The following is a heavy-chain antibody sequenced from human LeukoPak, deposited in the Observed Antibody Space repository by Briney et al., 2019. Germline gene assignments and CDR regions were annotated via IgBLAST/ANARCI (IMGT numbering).Heavy chain of an antibody. CDR1: GYTFTGYY. V-gene: IGHV1-2*04. Sequence: ASVKVSCKASGYTFTGYYMHWVRQAPGRGLEWMGWINPNSGGTNYAQKFQGWVTMTRDTSISTAYMELSRLRSDDTAVYYCARAGQHYDILTGYYNGAFDIWGQGTMVTVSS. J-gene: IGHJ3*02. D-gene: IGHD3-9*01. CDR3: ARAGQHYDILTGYYNGAFDI. CDR2: INPNSGGT.